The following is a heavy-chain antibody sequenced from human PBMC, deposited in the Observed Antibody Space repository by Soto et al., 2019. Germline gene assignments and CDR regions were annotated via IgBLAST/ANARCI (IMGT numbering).Heavy chain of an antibody. CDR1: GFTFSSYS. CDR3: ARGIGYSSSSIPFDY. Sequence: LRLSCAASGFTFSSYSMNWVRQAPWKGLEWVSSISSSSSYIYYADSVKGRFTISRDNAKNSLYLQMNSLRAEDTAVYYCARGIGYSSSSIPFDYWGQGTLVTVSS. CDR2: ISSSSSYI. D-gene: IGHD6-13*01. J-gene: IGHJ4*02. V-gene: IGHV3-21*01.